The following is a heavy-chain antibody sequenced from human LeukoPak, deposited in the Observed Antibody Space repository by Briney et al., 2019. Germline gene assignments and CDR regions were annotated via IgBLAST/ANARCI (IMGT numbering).Heavy chain of an antibody. Sequence: PGGSWRLSFAASGSTFSNFWMHWVGKPPGKGLVWVSRINSDGSDTSYADSVKGRLTISRDNAKNTLYLQMNSLRAEDTAIYYCVGGYDPHYWGQGTLVTVSS. CDR2: INSDGSDT. CDR3: VGGYDPHY. J-gene: IGHJ4*02. CDR1: GSTFSNFW. V-gene: IGHV3-74*01. D-gene: IGHD2-8*02.